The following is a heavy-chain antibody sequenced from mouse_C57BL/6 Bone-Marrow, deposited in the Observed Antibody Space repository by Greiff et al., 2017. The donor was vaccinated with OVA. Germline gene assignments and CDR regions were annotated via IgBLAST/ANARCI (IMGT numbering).Heavy chain of an antibody. CDR1: GYTFTSYW. CDR2: IHPNSGST. Sequence: QVQLQQPGAELVKPGASVKLSCKASGYTFTSYWMHWVKQRPGQGLEWIGMIHPNSGSTNYNEKFKSKATLTVDKSSSTAYMQRSSLTSEDSAVYYCARRWGYGNPFDYWGQGTTLTVSS. D-gene: IGHD2-1*01. J-gene: IGHJ2*01. CDR3: ARRWGYGNPFDY. V-gene: IGHV1-64*01.